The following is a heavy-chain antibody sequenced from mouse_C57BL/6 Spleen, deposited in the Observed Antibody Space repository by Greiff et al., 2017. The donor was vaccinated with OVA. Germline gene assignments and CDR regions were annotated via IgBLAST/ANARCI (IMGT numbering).Heavy chain of an antibody. V-gene: IGHV1-47*01. CDR1: GYTFTTYP. J-gene: IGHJ4*01. D-gene: IGHD2-4*01. CDR2: FHPYNDDT. Sequence: VKLVESGAELVKPGASVKMSCKASGYTFTTYPIEWMKQNHGKSLEWIGNFHPYNDDTKYNEKFKGKATLTVEKSSSTVYLELSRLTSDDSAVYYCARGPYDYDSFYAVDYWGQGTSVTVSS. CDR3: ARGPYDYDSFYAVDY.